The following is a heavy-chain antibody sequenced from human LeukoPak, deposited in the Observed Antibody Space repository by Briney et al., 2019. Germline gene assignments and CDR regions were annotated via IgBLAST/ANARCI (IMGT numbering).Heavy chain of an antibody. Sequence: GESLQISCKGSGYSFTSYWIGWVRQMPGKGLEWMGIIYPGDSDTRYSPSFQGQVTISADKSISTAYLQWSSLKASDTAMYYCARGVGYSGYVSRNWFDPWGQGTLVTVSS. CDR3: ARGVGYSGYVSRNWFDP. CDR1: GYSFTSYW. J-gene: IGHJ5*02. CDR2: IYPGDSDT. V-gene: IGHV5-51*01. D-gene: IGHD5-12*01.